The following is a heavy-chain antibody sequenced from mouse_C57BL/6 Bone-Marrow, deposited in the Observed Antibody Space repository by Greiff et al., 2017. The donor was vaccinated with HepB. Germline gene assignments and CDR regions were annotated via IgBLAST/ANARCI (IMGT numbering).Heavy chain of an antibody. CDR3: ARLGLLLLV. CDR1: GYAFSSSW. Sequence: VQLQQSGPELVKPGASVKISCKASGYAFSSSWMNWVNQRPGRGLGGIGRIYPGDGDTNYNGKCKGKATLTADKSSSTAYMQLSSLTSEDSAVYFCARLGLLLLVWGTGTTVTVSS. D-gene: IGHD1-1*01. J-gene: IGHJ1*03. CDR2: IYPGDGDT. V-gene: IGHV1-82*01.